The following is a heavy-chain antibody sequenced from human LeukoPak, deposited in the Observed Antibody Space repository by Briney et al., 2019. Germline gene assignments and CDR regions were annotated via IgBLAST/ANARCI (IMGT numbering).Heavy chain of an antibody. D-gene: IGHD2-2*01. CDR2: ISGSGTAT. Sequence: GGSLRLSCVASGFTFSNYVMIWVRQAPGKGLEWVSGISGSGTATYYTDSVKGRFTLSRDNSRSTLYLQMNNLRAEDTAVYYCAKHWSYCSTTSCFFNYYYYYMDVWGKGTTVTVSS. CDR3: AKHWSYCSTTSCFFNYYYYYMDV. V-gene: IGHV3-23*01. J-gene: IGHJ6*03. CDR1: GFTFSNYV.